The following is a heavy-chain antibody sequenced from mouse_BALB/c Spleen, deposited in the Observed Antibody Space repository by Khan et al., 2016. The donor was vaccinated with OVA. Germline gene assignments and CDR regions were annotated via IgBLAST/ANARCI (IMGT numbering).Heavy chain of an antibody. V-gene: IGHV14-3*02. J-gene: IGHJ1*01. D-gene: IGHD2-3*01. CDR2: IAPANGNN. CDR3: ARPSYDPRDFEV. CDR1: GFNIKDTY. Sequence: VQLKESGAELVKPGASVKLSCTASGFNIKDTYLHWVKQRPEQGLEWIGRIAPANGNNQYDPKFQGKATLTADTSSNTSYLQLNSLTSEDTAVYYCARPSYDPRDFEVWGAGTTVTVSS.